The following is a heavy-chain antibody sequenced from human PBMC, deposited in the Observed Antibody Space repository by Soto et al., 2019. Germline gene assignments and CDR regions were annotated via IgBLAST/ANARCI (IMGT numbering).Heavy chain of an antibody. J-gene: IGHJ3*02. CDR3: GTDRWGGAFDM. CDR1: GFSLRSDW. D-gene: IGHD3-10*01. Sequence: EVQVVESGGGLVQPGGSLRLSCAAIGFSLRSDWMAWVRQIPGKGLEFVANIKEDGSVKNYVDSVKGRFSISRDNDKNSLYLQMNSLRAEDTAVYYCGTDRWGGAFDMWGQGTTVPVSS. CDR2: IKEDGSVK. V-gene: IGHV3-7*01.